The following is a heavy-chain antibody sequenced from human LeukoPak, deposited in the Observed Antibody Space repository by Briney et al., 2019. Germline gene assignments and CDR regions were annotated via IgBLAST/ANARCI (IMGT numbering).Heavy chain of an antibody. J-gene: IGHJ4*02. V-gene: IGHV4-59*01. Sequence: SETLSLTCTVSGGSISSYYWSWIRQPPGKGLEWIGYIYYSGSTNYNPSLKSRVTISVDTSKNRFSLKLSSVTAADTAVYYCARVGSYGTFDYWGQGTLVTVSS. CDR1: GGSISSYY. D-gene: IGHD5-18*01. CDR2: IYYSGST. CDR3: ARVGSYGTFDY.